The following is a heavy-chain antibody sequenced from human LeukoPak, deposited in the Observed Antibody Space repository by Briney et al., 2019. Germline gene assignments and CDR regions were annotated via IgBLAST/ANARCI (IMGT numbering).Heavy chain of an antibody. Sequence: SETLSLTCAVSGGSISSGGSYWGWIRQPPGKGLEWIGSMYYSGNTYNPSLKSRVTISVDTSKNQFSLNLTSVNAADTAMYYCARVMAARREDLNWFDTWGQGTLVPVSS. CDR1: GGSISSGGSY. V-gene: IGHV4-39*07. CDR2: MYYSGNT. D-gene: IGHD6-6*01. CDR3: ARVMAARREDLNWFDT. J-gene: IGHJ5*02.